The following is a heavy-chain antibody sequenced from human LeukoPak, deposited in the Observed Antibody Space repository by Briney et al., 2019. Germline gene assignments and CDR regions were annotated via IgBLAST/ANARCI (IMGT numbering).Heavy chain of an antibody. J-gene: IGHJ4*02. D-gene: IGHD3-22*01. Sequence: GESLKISRKGSGYSFTSYWIGWVRQMSGKGLGWVGIIYSGCSDTRYSPSFQGQVTISADKSITTAYLQWSSLKASDTAMYYCASYNYYDSSGYYYEWVYWGQGTLVTVSS. CDR1: GYSFTSYW. V-gene: IGHV5-51*01. CDR2: IYSGCSDT. CDR3: ASYNYYDSSGYYYEWVY.